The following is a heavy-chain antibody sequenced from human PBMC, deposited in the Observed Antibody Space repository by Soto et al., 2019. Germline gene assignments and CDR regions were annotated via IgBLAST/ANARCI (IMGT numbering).Heavy chain of an antibody. Sequence: LRLSCAASGFTFSSYAMHWVRQAPGKGLEWVAVISYDGSNKYYADSVKGRFTISRDNSKNTLYLQMNSLRAGDTAVYYCARASAPYYNSSGYPRDYYYGMDVWGQGTTVTVSS. CDR1: GFTFSSYA. J-gene: IGHJ6*02. V-gene: IGHV3-30*14. CDR2: ISYDGSNK. D-gene: IGHD3-22*01. CDR3: ARASAPYYNSSGYPRDYYYGMDV.